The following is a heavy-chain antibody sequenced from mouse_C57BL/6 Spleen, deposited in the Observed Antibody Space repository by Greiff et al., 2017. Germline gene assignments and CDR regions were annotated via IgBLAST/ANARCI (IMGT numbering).Heavy chain of an antibody. CDR1: GYTFTSYT. V-gene: IGHV1-4*01. CDR3: ATNWDGRFAY. D-gene: IGHD4-1*01. J-gene: IGHJ3*01. CDR2: INPSSGYT. Sequence: QVQLQQSGAELARPGASVKMSCKASGYTFTSYTMHWVKQRPGQGLEWIGYINPSSGYTKYNQKFKDKATLTADKSSSTAYMQLSSLTSEDSAGYYCATNWDGRFAYWGQGTLVTVSA.